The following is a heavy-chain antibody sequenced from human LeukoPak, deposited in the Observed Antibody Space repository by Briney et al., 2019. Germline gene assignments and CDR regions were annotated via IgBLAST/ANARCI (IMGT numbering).Heavy chain of an antibody. CDR3: ARGNDYSSSIFDY. D-gene: IGHD6-13*01. Sequence: GGSLRLSCAASGFTFSTYSIHWLRQAPGKGLEWVSSISSDTSYIFYADSVKGRFTVSRDNAKKSLYLQMNSLRDEDTAVYYCARGNDYSSSIFDYWGQGTLVTVSS. V-gene: IGHV3-21*01. J-gene: IGHJ4*02. CDR1: GFTFSTYS. CDR2: ISSDTSYI.